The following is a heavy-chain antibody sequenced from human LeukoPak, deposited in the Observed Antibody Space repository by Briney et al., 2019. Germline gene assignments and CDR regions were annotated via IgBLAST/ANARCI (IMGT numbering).Heavy chain of an antibody. Sequence: PSETLSLTCAVYGGSFSGYYWSWIRQPPGKGLEWIGYIYYSGSTNYNPSLKSRVTISVDTSKNQFSLKLSSVTAADTAVYYCARHTVLGVLTPYYFDYWGQGTLVTVSS. CDR1: GGSFSGYY. V-gene: IGHV4-59*08. D-gene: IGHD4/OR15-4a*01. CDR2: IYYSGST. J-gene: IGHJ4*02. CDR3: ARHTVLGVLTPYYFDY.